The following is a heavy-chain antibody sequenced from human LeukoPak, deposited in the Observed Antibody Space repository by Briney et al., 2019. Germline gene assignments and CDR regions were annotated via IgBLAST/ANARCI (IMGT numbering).Heavy chain of an antibody. D-gene: IGHD4-17*01. V-gene: IGHV1-2*02. CDR1: GYSFTLYY. J-gene: IGHJ4*02. Sequence: ASVKVSCKASGYSFTLYYMHWVRQAPGQGLEWMGWINPKSGGTNYAQKFLGRVTMTRDTSINTAYMELSRLRSDDTAVYYCASLYGDYVASDYWGRGTLVTVSS. CDR3: ASLYGDYVASDY. CDR2: INPKSGGT.